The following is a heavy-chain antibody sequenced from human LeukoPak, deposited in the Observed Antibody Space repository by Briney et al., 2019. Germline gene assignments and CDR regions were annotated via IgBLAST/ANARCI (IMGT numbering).Heavy chain of an antibody. CDR3: ARTSITMVREVIITLLDY. V-gene: IGHV3-7*01. Sequence: PGGSLRLSCAASGFTFSSYWMSWVRQAPGKGLEWVANIKQDGSEKYYVDSVKGRFTISRDNAKNSLYLQMNSLRAEDTAVYYCARTSITMVREVIITLLDYWGQGTLVTVSS. CDR2: IKQDGSEK. J-gene: IGHJ4*02. D-gene: IGHD3-10*01. CDR1: GFTFSSYW.